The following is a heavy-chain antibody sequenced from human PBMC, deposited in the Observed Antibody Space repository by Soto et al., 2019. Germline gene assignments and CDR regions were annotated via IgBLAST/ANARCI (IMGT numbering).Heavy chain of an antibody. CDR3: TTRLVEMATGGDY. CDR1: GFTFSNAW. V-gene: IGHV3-15*07. CDR2: IKSKTDGGTT. J-gene: IGHJ4*02. Sequence: GESLKISCAASGFTFSNAWMNWVRQAPGKGLEWVGRIKSKTDGGTTDYAAPVKGRFTISRDDSKNTLYLQMNSLKTEDTAVYYCTTRLVEMATGGDYWGQGTLVTVSS. D-gene: IGHD5-12*01.